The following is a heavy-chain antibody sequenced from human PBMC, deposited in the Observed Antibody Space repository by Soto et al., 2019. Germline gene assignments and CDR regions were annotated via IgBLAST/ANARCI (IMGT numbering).Heavy chain of an antibody. CDR3: ARVAARRPSYYYYYMDV. CDR1: GGSISSYY. J-gene: IGHJ6*03. CDR2: IYYSGST. Sequence: SETLSLTCTVSGGSISSYYWSWIRQPPGKGLEWIGYIYYSGSTNYNPSLKSRVTISVDTSKNQFSLKLSSVTAADTAVYYCARVAARRPSYYYYYMDVWGKGTTVTVSS. V-gene: IGHV4-59*08. D-gene: IGHD6-6*01.